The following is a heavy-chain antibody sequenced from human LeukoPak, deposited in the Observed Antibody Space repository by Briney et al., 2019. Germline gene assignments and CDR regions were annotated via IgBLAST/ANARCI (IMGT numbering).Heavy chain of an antibody. J-gene: IGHJ2*01. D-gene: IGHD6-13*01. Sequence: SETPSLTCTVSGGSISSYYWSWIRQPPGQGLEWIGYIYYSGSTNYNPSLKSRVAISVDTSKNQFSLKLSSVTAADTAVYYCARMGYSSSWFVGYWYFDLWGRGTLVTVSS. CDR1: GGSISSYY. V-gene: IGHV4-59*08. CDR3: ARMGYSSSWFVGYWYFDL. CDR2: IYYSGST.